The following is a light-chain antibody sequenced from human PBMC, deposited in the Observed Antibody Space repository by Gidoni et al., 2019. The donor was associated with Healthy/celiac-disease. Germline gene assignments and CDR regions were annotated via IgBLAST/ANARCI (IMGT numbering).Light chain of an antibody. J-gene: IGKJ3*01. CDR3: QQYNNWPPIT. CDR1: QSVSSS. V-gene: IGKV3-15*01. CDR2: GSP. Sequence: ELVMTQSPATLSVSPGGSATLSCRASQSVSSSLAWYQQKPVQTPRLLIYGSPTRATGIPARCSGSGSGTEFTLTISSLQAEDFAVYYYQQYNNWPPITFGPGTKVDIK.